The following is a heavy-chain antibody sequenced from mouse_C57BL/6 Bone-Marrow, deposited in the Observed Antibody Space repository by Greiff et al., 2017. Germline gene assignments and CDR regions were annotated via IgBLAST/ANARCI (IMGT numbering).Heavy chain of an antibody. CDR2: IDPSDSYT. J-gene: IGHJ2*01. CDR1: GYTFTSYW. CDR3: AREDY. Sequence: QDQLQQPGAELVMPGASVKLSCKASGYTFTSYWMHWVKQRPGQGLEWIGEIDPSDSYTNYNQKFKGKSTLTVDKSSSTAYMQLSSLTSEDSAVYYCAREDYWGQGTTLTVSS. V-gene: IGHV1-69*01.